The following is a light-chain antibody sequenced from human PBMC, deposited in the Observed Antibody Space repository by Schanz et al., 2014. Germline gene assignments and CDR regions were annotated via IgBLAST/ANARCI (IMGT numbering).Light chain of an antibody. V-gene: IGLV2-11*01. CDR1: SSDIGGYNS. CDR3: TSYTGSGPLWV. J-gene: IGLJ3*02. CDR2: DVN. Sequence: QSVLTQPRSVSGSPGQSVTISCTGSSSDIGGYNSVSWYQHHPGKAPKLKIYDVNQRASGVPNRFSASKSGNTASLTISGLQAEDEADYYCTSYTGSGPLWVFGGGTKLTVL.